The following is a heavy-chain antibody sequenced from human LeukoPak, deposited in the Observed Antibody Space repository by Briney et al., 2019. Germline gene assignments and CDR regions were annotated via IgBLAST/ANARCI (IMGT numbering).Heavy chain of an antibody. CDR3: AKGAGSWYSSGWGPLSPDY. J-gene: IGHJ4*02. D-gene: IGHD6-19*01. V-gene: IGHV3-23*01. CDR1: AFTFSSYS. Sequence: GGSLRRSCAASAFTFSSYSMNWVRQAPGKGLEWVSAISGSGGSTYYADSVKGRFTISRDNSKNTLYLQMNSLRAEDTAVYYCAKGAGSWYSSGWGPLSPDYWGQGTLVTVSS. CDR2: ISGSGGST.